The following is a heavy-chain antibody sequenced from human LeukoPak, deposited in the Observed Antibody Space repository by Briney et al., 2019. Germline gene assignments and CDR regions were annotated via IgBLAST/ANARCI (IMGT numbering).Heavy chain of an antibody. D-gene: IGHD3-16*01. CDR1: GFTFSSYA. CDR2: ISGSGGST. Sequence: PGGSLRLSCAASGFTFSSYAMSWVRQAPGKGLEWVSAISGSGGSTYYADSVKGRFTISRDNSKNTLYLQMNSLRAEDTAVYYCAKDAYYDYVWGSSRFDPWGQGTLVTVSS. V-gene: IGHV3-23*01. CDR3: AKDAYYDYVWGSSRFDP. J-gene: IGHJ5*02.